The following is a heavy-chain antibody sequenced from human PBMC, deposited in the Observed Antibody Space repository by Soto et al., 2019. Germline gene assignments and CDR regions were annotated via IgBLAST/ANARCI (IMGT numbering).Heavy chain of an antibody. V-gene: IGHV3-30*18. D-gene: IGHD6-19*01. CDR1: GFTFSSYG. CDR3: AKDMSVAGARDYYGMDV. J-gene: IGHJ6*02. Sequence: PRLSCAASGFTFSSYGMHWVRQAPGKGLEWVAVISYDGSNKYYADSVKGRFTISRDNSKNTLYLQMNSLRAEDTAVYYCAKDMSVAGARDYYGMDVWGQGTTVTVSS. CDR2: ISYDGSNK.